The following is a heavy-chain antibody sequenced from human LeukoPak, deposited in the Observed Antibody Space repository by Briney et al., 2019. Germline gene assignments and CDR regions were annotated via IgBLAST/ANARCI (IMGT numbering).Heavy chain of an antibody. CDR1: GFTFSDYN. V-gene: IGHV3-11*01. CDR2: ISRSGSTK. Sequence: SGGSLRLSCAASGFTFSDYNMRWLRQAPGKGLEWVSSISRSGSTKYYADCVKGRFTISSDNANNSLFLQLNSLSAEDTAVYYWARVLRYCSGGNCYFGGLGYMDVWGKGTTVTISS. D-gene: IGHD2-15*01. J-gene: IGHJ6*03. CDR3: ARVLRYCSGGNCYFGGLGYMDV.